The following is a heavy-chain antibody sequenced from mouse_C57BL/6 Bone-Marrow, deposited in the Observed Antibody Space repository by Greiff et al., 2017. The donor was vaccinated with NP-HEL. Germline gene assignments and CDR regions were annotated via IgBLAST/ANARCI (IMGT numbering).Heavy chain of an antibody. Sequence: QVQLKQSGAELVRPETSVKLSCKASGYTFTSYWMHWVKQRPGQGLEWIGVIDPSDSYTNYNQKFKGKATLTVDTSSSTAYMQLSSLTSEDSAVYYCAREGFLFYYAMDYWGQGTSVTVSS. D-gene: IGHD3-3*01. CDR2: IDPSDSYT. CDR3: AREGFLFYYAMDY. CDR1: GYTFTSYW. J-gene: IGHJ4*01. V-gene: IGHV1-59*01.